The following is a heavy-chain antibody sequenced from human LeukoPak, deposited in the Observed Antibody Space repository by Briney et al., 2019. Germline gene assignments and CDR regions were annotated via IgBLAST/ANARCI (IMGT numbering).Heavy chain of an antibody. D-gene: IGHD6-19*01. CDR3: ALNRGSGWYFHY. V-gene: IGHV3-7*01. CDR2: MKQDGREK. CDR1: GFTFRRYG. Sequence: PGGSLRLSCAASGFTFRRYGMTWVRQAPGKGLEWVANMKQDGREKYYVDSVKGRFTISRDNSKNTLYLQMNSLRAEDTAVYYCALNRGSGWYFHYWGQGTLVTVSS. J-gene: IGHJ4*02.